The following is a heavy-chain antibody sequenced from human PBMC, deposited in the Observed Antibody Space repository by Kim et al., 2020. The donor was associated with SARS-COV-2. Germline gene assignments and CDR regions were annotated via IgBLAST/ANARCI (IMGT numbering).Heavy chain of an antibody. J-gene: IGHJ4*01. Sequence: GGSLRLSCAASGFTFRSYAMSWVRQAPGKGLEWVSAISNTGATTYYADSVKGRFTISRDNSKNSLFLQLKSLRAEDTAGYYCAKVWRPDEILAHDFDYWG. V-gene: IGHV3-23*01. CDR2: ISNTGATT. CDR1: GFTFRSYA. D-gene: IGHD3-9*01. CDR3: AKVWRPDEILAHDFDY.